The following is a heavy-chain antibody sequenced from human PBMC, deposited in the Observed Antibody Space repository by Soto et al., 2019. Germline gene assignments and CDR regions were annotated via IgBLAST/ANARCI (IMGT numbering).Heavy chain of an antibody. J-gene: IGHJ5*02. D-gene: IGHD4-17*01. CDR3: ARVGGLRLNWFDP. V-gene: IGHV3-74*01. Sequence: PGGSLRLSCAASGFTFSSYWRHWVRQAPGKGLVWVSRINSDGSSTSYADSVKGRFTISRDNAKNTLYLQMNSLRAEDTAVYYCARVGGLRLNWFDPWGQGTLVTVSS. CDR1: GFTFSSYW. CDR2: INSDGSST.